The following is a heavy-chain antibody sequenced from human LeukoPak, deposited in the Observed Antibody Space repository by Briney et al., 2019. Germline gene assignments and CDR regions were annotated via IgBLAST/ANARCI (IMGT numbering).Heavy chain of an antibody. CDR2: IYSCDSDP. CDR1: GYSFTSYW. D-gene: IGHD3-22*01. Sequence: GESLKISCKGSGYSFTSYWIGWVRQMPGKGLEWMGVIYSCDSDPRHSPSFQGQVTISADKSISTAYLQWSSLQASDTAMYYCARLSHDSSGYQIDYWGQGTLVTVSS. V-gene: IGHV5-51*01. J-gene: IGHJ4*02. CDR3: ARLSHDSSGYQIDY.